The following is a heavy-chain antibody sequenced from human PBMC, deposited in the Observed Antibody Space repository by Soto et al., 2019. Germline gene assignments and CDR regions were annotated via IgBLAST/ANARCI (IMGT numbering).Heavy chain of an antibody. V-gene: IGHV5-51*01. J-gene: IGHJ6*02. Sequence: PRASMKISSKVSGYSFPSYWIGWVRQMPGTGMEWMGIIYPGDSDTRYSPSFQGQVTISADKSISTAYLQWSSLKASDTAMYDWARDTSGWFAMYGCGQKTKVTFSS. CDR2: IYPGDSDT. CDR3: ARDTSGWFAMYG. CDR1: GYSFPSYW. D-gene: IGHD6-19*01.